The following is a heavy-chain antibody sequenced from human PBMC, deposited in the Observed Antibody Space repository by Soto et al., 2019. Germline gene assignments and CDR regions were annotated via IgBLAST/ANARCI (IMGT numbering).Heavy chain of an antibody. J-gene: IGHJ4*02. D-gene: IGHD3-3*01. CDR3: ARRRPDYYFDY. CDR2: TIPIFGTA. V-gene: IGHV1-69*13. CDR1: GGTYSSDA. Sequence: VASVNVSWKSSGGTYSSDASSWGRQAPGQGLEWMGGTIPIFGTANYAQKFQGRVTITADESTSTAYMELSSLRSEDTAVYYCARRRPDYYFDYWGQGTLVTVSS.